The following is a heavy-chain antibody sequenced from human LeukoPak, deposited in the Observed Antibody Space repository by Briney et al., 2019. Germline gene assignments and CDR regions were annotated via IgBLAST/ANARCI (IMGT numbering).Heavy chain of an antibody. J-gene: IGHJ5*02. Sequence: TGGSLRLSCAASGFTFSSCGMHWVRQAPGKGLEWVAFIRYDGSNKYYADSVKGRFTISRDNSKNTLYLQMNSLRAEDTAVYYCAKGPYSSSSDNWFDPWGQGTLVTVSS. V-gene: IGHV3-30*02. CDR3: AKGPYSSSSDNWFDP. CDR2: IRYDGSNK. CDR1: GFTFSSCG. D-gene: IGHD6-6*01.